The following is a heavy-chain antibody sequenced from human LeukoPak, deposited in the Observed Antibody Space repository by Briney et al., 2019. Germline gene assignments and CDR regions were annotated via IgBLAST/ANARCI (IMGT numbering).Heavy chain of an antibody. CDR1: GYTLTELS. CDR3: ARGIQDYGNYYYYMDV. J-gene: IGHJ6*03. Sequence: ASVKVSCKVSGYTLTELSMHWVRQAPGKGLEWMGGFDPEDGETIYAQKFQGRVTMTEDTSTDTAYMELSSLRSEDTAVYYCARGIQDYGNYYYYMDVWGKGTTVTVSS. D-gene: IGHD4-17*01. CDR2: FDPEDGET. V-gene: IGHV1-24*01.